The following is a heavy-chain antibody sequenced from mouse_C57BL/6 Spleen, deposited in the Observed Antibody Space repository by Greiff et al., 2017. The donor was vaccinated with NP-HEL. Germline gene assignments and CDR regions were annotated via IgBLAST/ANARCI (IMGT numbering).Heavy chain of an antibody. V-gene: IGHV1-54*01. CDR1: GYAFTNYL. CDR2: INPGSGGS. CDR3: AGGDSSGYRAMDY. Sequence: QVQLQQSGAELVRPGTSVKVSCKASGYAFTNYLIEWVKQRPGQGLEWIGVINPGSGGSNYNEKFKGKATLTAAKSSSTAYMQLSSLTSDESAVSFCAGGDSSGYRAMDYWGQGTSVTVSS. D-gene: IGHD3-2*02. J-gene: IGHJ4*01.